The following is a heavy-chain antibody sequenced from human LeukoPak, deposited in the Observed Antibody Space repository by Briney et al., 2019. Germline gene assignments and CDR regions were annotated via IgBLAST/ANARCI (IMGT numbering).Heavy chain of an antibody. D-gene: IGHD3-10*01. V-gene: IGHV3-23*01. J-gene: IGHJ6*02. CDR2: ISGRGGST. CDR3: ANTIVRGVASMDV. CDR1: GFTFSSYA. Sequence: PGGSLRLSCAASGFTFSSYAMSWVRQAPGKGLEWVSAISGRGGSTYYADAVKGRFIIYRDNSRNTLYLPMHSLGAEDTAVYYCANTIVRGVASMDVWGQGTTVTVSS.